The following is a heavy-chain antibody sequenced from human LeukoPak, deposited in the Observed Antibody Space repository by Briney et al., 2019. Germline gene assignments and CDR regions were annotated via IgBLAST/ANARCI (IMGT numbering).Heavy chain of an antibody. V-gene: IGHV1-69*04. J-gene: IGHJ6*02. CDR1: GGTFSSYA. D-gene: IGHD3-10*01. Sequence: SVKVSCKASGGTFSSYAISWVRQAPGQGLEWMGRIIPILGIANYAQKFQGRVTITADKSTSTAYMELSSLRSEDTAVYYCARDYYGSGYYCYYGMDVWGQGTTVTVSS. CDR2: IIPILGIA. CDR3: ARDYYGSGYYCYYGMDV.